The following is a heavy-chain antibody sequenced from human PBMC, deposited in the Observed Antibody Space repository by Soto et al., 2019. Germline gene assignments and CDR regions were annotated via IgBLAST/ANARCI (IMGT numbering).Heavy chain of an antibody. V-gene: IGHV1-69*13. CDR3: ARGCSSTICHKYYYYYYGMDV. CDR1: GVTFSSYA. Sequence: ASVKVSCKASGVTFSSYAISWVRQAPLQGLEWMGGIIPIFGTANYAQKFQGRVTITADESTSTAYMELSSLRSEDTAVYYCARGCSSTICHKYYYYYYGMDVWGQGTTVTVSS. CDR2: IIPIFGTA. J-gene: IGHJ6*01. D-gene: IGHD2-2*01.